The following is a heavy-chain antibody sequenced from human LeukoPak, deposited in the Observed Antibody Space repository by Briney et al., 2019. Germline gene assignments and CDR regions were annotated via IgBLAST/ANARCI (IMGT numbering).Heavy chain of an antibody. J-gene: IGHJ4*02. CDR1: GGSFSGHY. CDR2: INHSGIT. Sequence: PSETLSLTCAVYGGSFSGHYWSWIRQPPGKGLEWIAEINHSGITNYNPSLKSRLTISVDTSKNQFSLKLSSVTAADTAVYYCARVRLLWFGELLTSYYFDYWGQGTLVTVSS. CDR3: ARVRLLWFGELLTSYYFDY. D-gene: IGHD3-10*01. V-gene: IGHV4-34*01.